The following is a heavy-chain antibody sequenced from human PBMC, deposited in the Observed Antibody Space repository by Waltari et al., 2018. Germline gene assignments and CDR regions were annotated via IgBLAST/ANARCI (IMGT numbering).Heavy chain of an antibody. CDR1: GFTFDDYT. CDR2: ISWDGGST. V-gene: IGHV3-43*01. J-gene: IGHJ4*02. Sequence: EVQLVESGGVVVQPGGSLRLSCAASGFTFDDYTMHWVRQAPGKGLEWVSLISWDGGSTYDEDSVKGRFTISRDNSKNSLYLQMNSLRTEDTALYYCAKVDGRRIAAAEYYFDDWGQGTLVTVSS. D-gene: IGHD6-13*01. CDR3: AKVDGRRIAAAEYYFDD.